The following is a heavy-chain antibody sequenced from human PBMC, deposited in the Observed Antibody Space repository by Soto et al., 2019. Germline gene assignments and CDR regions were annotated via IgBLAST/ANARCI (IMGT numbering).Heavy chain of an antibody. CDR2: ISGSGGTT. J-gene: IGHJ6*02. Sequence: GGSLRLSCAASGLTFRSYAISWVRQAPRKGLEWVSGISGSGGTTYYADSVKGRFTISRDNSKNTVYLQMKRLRADDTAVYYCAKVGSGADYYYYGLDVWGQGTTVTVSS. D-gene: IGHD7-27*01. CDR1: GLTFRSYA. V-gene: IGHV3-23*01. CDR3: AKVGSGADYYYYGLDV.